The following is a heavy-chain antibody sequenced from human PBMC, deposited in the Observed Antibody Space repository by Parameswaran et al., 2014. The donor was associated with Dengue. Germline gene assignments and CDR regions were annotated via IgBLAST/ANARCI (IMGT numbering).Heavy chain of an antibody. CDR2: IYYSGTT. Sequence: WIRQPPGKGLEWIGSIYYSGTTYFNPSLKSRVAISGDTSKNQFYLNLTSVTAADTAVYYCARPLFTMVRGFANYHFGMDVWGQGTTVTVSS. J-gene: IGHJ6*02. CDR3: ARPLFTMVRGFANYHFGMDV. D-gene: IGHD3-10*01. V-gene: IGHV4-39*01.